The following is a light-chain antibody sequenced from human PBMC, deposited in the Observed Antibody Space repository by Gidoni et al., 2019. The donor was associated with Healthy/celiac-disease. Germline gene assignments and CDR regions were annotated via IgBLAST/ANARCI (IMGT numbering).Light chain of an antibody. CDR2: DAS. CDR1: KDISNY. Sequence: DIHITQSPSSLSASVGDRVTITCQPSKDISNYLNWYQQKPGNAPKLLIYDASNLETGVPERFSGSGSGTDFTFTISSLQPEDIATYYCQQYDNLPLTFGGGTKVEIK. V-gene: IGKV1-33*01. CDR3: QQYDNLPLT. J-gene: IGKJ4*01.